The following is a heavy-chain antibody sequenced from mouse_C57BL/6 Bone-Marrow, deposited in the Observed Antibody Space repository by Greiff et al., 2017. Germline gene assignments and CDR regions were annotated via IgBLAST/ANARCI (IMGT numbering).Heavy chain of an antibody. CDR3: ARLGLRQFAY. J-gene: IGHJ3*01. CDR1: GFTFSSYG. V-gene: IGHV5-6*01. D-gene: IGHD2-4*01. CDR2: ISSGGSYT. Sequence: EVQRVESGGDLVKPGGSLKLSCAASGFTFSSYGMSWVRQTPDKRLECVATISSGGSYTDYPDSVKGRVTISRDNAKNTLYRQMSSLKAEDTARYYCARLGLRQFAYWGQGTLGTVSA.